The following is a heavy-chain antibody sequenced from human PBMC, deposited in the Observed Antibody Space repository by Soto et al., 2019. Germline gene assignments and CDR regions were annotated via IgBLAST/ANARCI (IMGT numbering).Heavy chain of an antibody. CDR3: TRGVDYGGNSHYFDN. CDR2: VYYTGST. CDR1: GGSINSHY. D-gene: IGHD4-17*01. Sequence: LETLSLTCTVSGGSINSHYWNWIRQPPGKGLEWIGYVYYTGSTNYNPSLKSRVTMSIDTSKNQFSLKLNYVTAADAAVYYCTRGVDYGGNSHYFDNWGQGTLVTVSS. J-gene: IGHJ4*02. V-gene: IGHV4-59*11.